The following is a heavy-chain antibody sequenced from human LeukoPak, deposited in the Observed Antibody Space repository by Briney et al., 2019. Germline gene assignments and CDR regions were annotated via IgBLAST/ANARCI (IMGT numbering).Heavy chain of an antibody. V-gene: IGHV4-61*01. Sequence: SETLSLTCTVSGGSISSGSYYWSWIRQPPGKGLEYIGYIYYSGTTNYNPSLKSRVTISVDTSKNQFSLKLSSMTAADTAVYYCARVDGDYVSYWGQGALVTVSS. CDR1: GGSISSGSYY. J-gene: IGHJ4*02. CDR2: IYYSGTT. CDR3: ARVDGDYVSY.